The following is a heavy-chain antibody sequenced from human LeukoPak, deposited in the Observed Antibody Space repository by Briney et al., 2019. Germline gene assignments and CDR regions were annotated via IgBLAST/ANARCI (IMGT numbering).Heavy chain of an antibody. Sequence: GGSLRLPXAASGFTFSSFWMSWVRQAPGKGLEWVANIKQDGSEKYYVDSVKGRFTISRDNAKNSLYLQMNSLRAEDTAVYYCARDYQVLGQFDPWGQGTLVTVPS. CDR3: ARDYQVLGQFDP. CDR1: GFTFSSFW. V-gene: IGHV3-7*01. J-gene: IGHJ5*02. CDR2: IKQDGSEK. D-gene: IGHD2/OR15-2a*01.